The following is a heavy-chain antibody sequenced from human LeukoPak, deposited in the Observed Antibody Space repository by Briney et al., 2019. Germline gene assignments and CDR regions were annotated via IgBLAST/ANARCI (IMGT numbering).Heavy chain of an antibody. CDR2: ISGSGGRT. Sequence: GGSLRLSCAASGFPFSSYAMNWVRQAPGKGLEWVSAISGSGGRTEDAEYVKGRLTISRDKSKETLYLQMSSLRAEDTAVCYCAKDLIGRGVVVAATALYAFDIWGQGTMGTVSS. D-gene: IGHD2-15*01. J-gene: IGHJ3*02. CDR3: AKDLIGRGVVVAATALYAFDI. V-gene: IGHV3-23*01. CDR1: GFPFSSYA.